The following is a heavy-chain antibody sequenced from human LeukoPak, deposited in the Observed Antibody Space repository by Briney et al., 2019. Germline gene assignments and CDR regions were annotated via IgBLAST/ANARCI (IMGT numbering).Heavy chain of an antibody. CDR3: AREAGGRGAFDI. CDR2: IIPIFGTA. Sequence: SVKVSCKASGGTFSSYAISWVRQAPGQGLEWMGGIIPIFGTANYAQKFQGRVTITADKSTSTAYMELSSLRSGDTAVYYCAREAGGRGAFDIWGQGTMVTVSS. CDR1: GGTFSSYA. D-gene: IGHD3-10*01. J-gene: IGHJ3*02. V-gene: IGHV1-69*06.